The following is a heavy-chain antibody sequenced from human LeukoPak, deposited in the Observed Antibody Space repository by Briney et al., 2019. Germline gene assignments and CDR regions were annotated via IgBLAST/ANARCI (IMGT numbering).Heavy chain of an antibody. J-gene: IGHJ4*02. CDR3: ARDWGTTGATGWMFDY. D-gene: IGHD1-1*01. CDR1: GFTFSSYE. CDR2: ISSSGSTI. Sequence: GGSLRLSCAASGFTFSSYEMNWVRQAPGRGLEWVSYISSSGSTIYYADSVKGRFTISRDDAKNSLYLQMNSLRAEDTAVYYCARDWGTTGATGWMFDYWGQGALVTVSS. V-gene: IGHV3-48*03.